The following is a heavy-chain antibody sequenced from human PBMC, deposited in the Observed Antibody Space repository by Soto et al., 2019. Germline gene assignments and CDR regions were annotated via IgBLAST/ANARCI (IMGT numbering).Heavy chain of an antibody. Sequence: PSETLSLTCTVSGGSISSYYWIWIRQPPGKGLEWIGYIYYSGSTNYNPSLKSRVTISVDTSKNQFSLKLSSVTAADTAVYYCARQIAVAGPFDYWVQGTLVTVSS. CDR1: GGSISSYY. D-gene: IGHD6-19*01. J-gene: IGHJ4*02. CDR3: ARQIAVAGPFDY. CDR2: IYYSGST. V-gene: IGHV4-59*08.